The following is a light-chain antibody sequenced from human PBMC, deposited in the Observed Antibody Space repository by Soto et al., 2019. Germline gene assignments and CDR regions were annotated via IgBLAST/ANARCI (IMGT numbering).Light chain of an antibody. V-gene: IGLV2-14*01. J-gene: IGLJ2*01. Sequence: QSALTQPASVSGSPGQSITISCTGTSSDVGGYNYVSWYQQHPGKAPKLMIYDVSNRPSGVSNRFSGSKSGNTASLTISGLKAEDEADYYCSSYTRRSTPVVFGGGTKLTVL. CDR3: SSYTRRSTPVV. CDR2: DVS. CDR1: SSDVGGYNY.